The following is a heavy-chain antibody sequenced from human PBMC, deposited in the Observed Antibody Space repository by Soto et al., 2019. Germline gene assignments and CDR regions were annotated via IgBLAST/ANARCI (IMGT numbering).Heavy chain of an antibody. Sequence: SVKVSCKPSAGTFSSYVTSWVRHSPGQGLEWMGGIIPIFGTANYAQKFQGRVTITADESTSTAYMELSSLRSEDTAVYYCARALTFDDCSGGSCYSRWFDPWGQGTLVTVSS. V-gene: IGHV1-69*01. CDR2: IIPIFGTA. D-gene: IGHD2-15*01. CDR1: AGTFSSYV. J-gene: IGHJ5*02. CDR3: ARALTFDDCSGGSCYSRWFDP.